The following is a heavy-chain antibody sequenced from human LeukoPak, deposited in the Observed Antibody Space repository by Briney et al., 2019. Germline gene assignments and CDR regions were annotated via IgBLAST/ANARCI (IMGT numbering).Heavy chain of an antibody. J-gene: IGHJ3*02. Sequence: GASVKVSCKASGYTFTGHYMHWVRQAPGQGLEWMGWINPNSGGTNYAQKFQGRVTMTRDTSISTADMELSRLRSDDTAAYYCARLSWLRHAFDIWGQGTMVTVSS. CDR3: ARLSWLRHAFDI. D-gene: IGHD5-12*01. V-gene: IGHV1-2*02. CDR2: INPNSGGT. CDR1: GYTFTGHY.